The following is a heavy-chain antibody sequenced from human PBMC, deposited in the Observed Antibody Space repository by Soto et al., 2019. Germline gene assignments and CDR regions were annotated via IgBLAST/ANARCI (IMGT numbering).Heavy chain of an antibody. V-gene: IGHV5-51*01. CDR3: ARHSGDPTGDSDYGMDV. CDR1: AYSFTSYW. D-gene: IGHD4-17*01. J-gene: IGHJ6*02. Sequence: PGESLKISCKGSAYSFTSYWIGWVRQMPRKGLEWMGIIYPGDSDTRYSPSFQGQVTISDDKSITTAYLQWSSLKASDTAIYYCARHSGDPTGDSDYGMDVWGQGTTVTVSS. CDR2: IYPGDSDT.